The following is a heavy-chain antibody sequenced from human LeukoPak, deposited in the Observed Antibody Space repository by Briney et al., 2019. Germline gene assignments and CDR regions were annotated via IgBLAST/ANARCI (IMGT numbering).Heavy chain of an antibody. J-gene: IGHJ4*02. Sequence: PSETLSLTCTVSGGSISSSSYYWGWIRQPPGEGLEWIGSIYYSGSTYYNPSLKSRVTISVDTSKNQFSLKLSSVTAADTAVYYCARHSITMVRGVIGLVDYWGQGTLVTVSS. CDR2: IYYSGST. D-gene: IGHD3-10*01. CDR1: GGSISSSSYY. CDR3: ARHSITMVRGVIGLVDY. V-gene: IGHV4-39*01.